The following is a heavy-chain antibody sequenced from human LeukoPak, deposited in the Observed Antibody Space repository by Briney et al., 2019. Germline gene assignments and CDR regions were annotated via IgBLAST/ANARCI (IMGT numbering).Heavy chain of an antibody. CDR2: INPNSGGT. CDR1: GYTFTGYY. V-gene: IGHV1-2*02. CDR3: AREKWELLGREDYYYGMDV. D-gene: IGHD1-26*01. J-gene: IGHJ6*02. Sequence: ASVKVSCKASGYTFTGYYMHWVRQASGQGLEWMGWINPNSGGTNYAQKFQGRVTMTRDTSISTAYMELSRLRSDDTAVYYCAREKWELLGREDYYYGMDVWGQGTTVTVSS.